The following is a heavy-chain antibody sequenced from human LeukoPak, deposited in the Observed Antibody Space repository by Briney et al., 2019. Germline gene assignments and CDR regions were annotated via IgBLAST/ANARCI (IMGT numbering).Heavy chain of an antibody. CDR1: GFSFSDYH. D-gene: IGHD2-15*01. V-gene: IGHV3-11*04. J-gene: IGHJ4*02. Sequence: GGSLRLSCAASGFSFSDYHMSWIRQAPGKGLEWVSYMSSSGDTIYYADSVKGRFTISRDNAKNSLFLQMNSLRAEDTAVYSTAPTRTYSVYWGQGTLVTVSS. CDR2: MSSSGDTI. CDR3: APTRTYSVY.